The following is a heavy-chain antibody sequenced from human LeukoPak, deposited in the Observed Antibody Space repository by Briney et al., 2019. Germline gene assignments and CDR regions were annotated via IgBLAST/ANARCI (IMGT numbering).Heavy chain of an antibody. V-gene: IGHV3-30-3*01. CDR3: AKDAGGGYGSIDY. D-gene: IGHD3-16*02. J-gene: IGHJ4*02. Sequence: GRSLRLSCAASGFTFSSYAMHWGRQAPGKGLEWMAVISSDGSVKYYADSVKGRFTISRDNSKNTLYVQMNSLRAEDTALYYCAKDAGGGYGSIDYWGQGTLVNVSS. CDR2: ISSDGSVK. CDR1: GFTFSSYA.